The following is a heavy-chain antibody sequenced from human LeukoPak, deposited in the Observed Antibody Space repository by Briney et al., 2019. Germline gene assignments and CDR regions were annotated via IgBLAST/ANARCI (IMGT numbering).Heavy chain of an antibody. CDR2: IYHSGST. J-gene: IGHJ4*02. CDR1: GGSISSSNYY. CDR3: AREGLGGLWFGEFSGD. Sequence: SETLSLTCTVSGGSISSSNYYWGWIRQPPTKGLEWIGSIYHSGSTYYNPSLKSRVTISVDTSKNQFSLKLSSVTAADTAVYYCAREGLGGLWFGEFSGDWGQGTLVTVSS. V-gene: IGHV4-39*07. D-gene: IGHD3-10*01.